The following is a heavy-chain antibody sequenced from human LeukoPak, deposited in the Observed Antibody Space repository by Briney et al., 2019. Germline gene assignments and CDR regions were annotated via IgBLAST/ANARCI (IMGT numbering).Heavy chain of an antibody. CDR2: INPNSGGT. D-gene: IGHD3-3*01. V-gene: IGHV1-2*06. J-gene: IGHJ5*02. CDR3: ARDRLRLLEFGQDKPNWFDP. CDR1: GNTFIDYY. Sequence: ASVKVSCKASGNTFIDYYMHWVRQAPGQGLEWVGRINPNSGGTNYAQKFQGRVTMTIDTSINTSYKELNSLTSDDTAVYYCARDRLRLLEFGQDKPNWFDPWGQGTLVTVSS.